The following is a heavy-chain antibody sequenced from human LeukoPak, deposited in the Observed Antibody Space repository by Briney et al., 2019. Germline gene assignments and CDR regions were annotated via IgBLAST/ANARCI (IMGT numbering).Heavy chain of an antibody. Sequence: ASVKVSCKASGYTFTSYDINWVRQATGQGLEWMGWMNPNSGNTGYAQKFQGRVTMTRNTSISTAYMELSSLRSEDTAVYCCARVMYSGYDSAVAYWGQGTLVTVSS. V-gene: IGHV1-8*01. CDR3: ARVMYSGYDSAVAY. J-gene: IGHJ4*02. CDR1: GYTFTSYD. CDR2: MNPNSGNT. D-gene: IGHD5-12*01.